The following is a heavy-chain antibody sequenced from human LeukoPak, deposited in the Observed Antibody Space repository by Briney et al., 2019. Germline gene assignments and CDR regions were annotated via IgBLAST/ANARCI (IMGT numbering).Heavy chain of an antibody. J-gene: IGHJ6*03. Sequence: PGGSLRLSCAASGFTFSSYAMSWVRQAPGKGLEWVSAISGSGGSTYYADSVKGRFTISRDNSKNTLYLQMNSLRAEDTAVYYCAKDFGLRKPHGYYMDVWGKGTTVTVSS. CDR3: AKDFGLRKPHGYYMDV. V-gene: IGHV3-23*01. D-gene: IGHD5/OR15-5a*01. CDR2: ISGSGGST. CDR1: GFTFSSYA.